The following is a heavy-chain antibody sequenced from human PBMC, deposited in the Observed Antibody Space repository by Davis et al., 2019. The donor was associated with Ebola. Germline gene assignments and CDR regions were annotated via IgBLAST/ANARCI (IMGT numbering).Heavy chain of an antibody. CDR2: IYSGDGT. V-gene: IGHV3-66*01. CDR3: ARVSGIEVILIEDWYFDL. D-gene: IGHD3-10*01. CDR1: GLSVSGNY. Sequence: GESLKISCAASGLSVSGNYMSWVRQAPGKGLEWVSLIYSGDGTEYADSVKGRFTISRDNSKNMLYLQMNSLRAEDTAVYYCARVSGIEVILIEDWYFDLWGRGTLVTVSP. J-gene: IGHJ2*01.